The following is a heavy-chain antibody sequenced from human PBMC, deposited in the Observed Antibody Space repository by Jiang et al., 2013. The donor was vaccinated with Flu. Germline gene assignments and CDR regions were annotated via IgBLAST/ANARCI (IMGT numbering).Heavy chain of an antibody. Sequence: AEVKKPGESLKISCKGSGYSFTYYYIGWVRQMPGKGLEWMGTIYPGDSDTRYSPSFQGQVTISADKSTSTAYLQWSSLKASDTAMYYCARGPYYDSSGYYYYLDYWGQGTLVTV. D-gene: IGHD3-22*01. J-gene: IGHJ4*02. CDR2: IYPGDSDT. CDR1: GYSFTYYY. V-gene: IGHV5-51*01. CDR3: ARGPYYDSSGYYYYLDY.